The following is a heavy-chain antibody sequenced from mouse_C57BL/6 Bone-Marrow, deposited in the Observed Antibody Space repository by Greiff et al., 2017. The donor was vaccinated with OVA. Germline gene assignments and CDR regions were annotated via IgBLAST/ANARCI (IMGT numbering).Heavy chain of an antibody. Sequence: EVKLVESGPGLVKPSQTVFLTCTVTGISITTGNYRWSWIRQFPGNKLEWIGYIYYSGTITYNPSLTSRTTITRDTTKNQFFLEMNSLTAEDTATYYCARAGDGYAYFDYWGQGTTLTVSS. CDR3: ARAGDGYAYFDY. J-gene: IGHJ2*01. V-gene: IGHV3-5*01. CDR1: GISITTGNYR. D-gene: IGHD2-2*01. CDR2: IYYSGTI.